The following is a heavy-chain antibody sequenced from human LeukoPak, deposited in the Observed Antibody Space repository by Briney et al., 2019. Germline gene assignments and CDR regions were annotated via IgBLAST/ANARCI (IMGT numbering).Heavy chain of an antibody. CDR1: GLKFRDYS. CDR2: IGIDSGNT. D-gene: IGHD5-24*01. Sequence: PWGSLRLSCAASGLKFRDYSRNWGRQAPGKGQEWISYIGIDSGNTNYADSVKGRFTISGDKAKNPLYLQMNSLRVEDTAVYYCARDYKYAFDNWGQGTLVTVSS. CDR3: ARDYKYAFDN. V-gene: IGHV3-48*01. J-gene: IGHJ4*02.